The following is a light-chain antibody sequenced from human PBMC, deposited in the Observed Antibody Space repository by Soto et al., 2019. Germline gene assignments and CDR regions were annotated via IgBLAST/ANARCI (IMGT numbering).Light chain of an antibody. V-gene: IGKV1-9*01. CDR2: DAS. CDR1: QGISSY. CDR3: QQLNSYPRGYT. Sequence: DIQLTQSPSFLSASVGDRVTITCRASQGISSYLAWYQQKPGKAPKLLIYDASTLQSGVPARFSGSGSGTEFTLTISSLQPEDFATYYCQQLNSYPRGYTFGQGTKLEIK. J-gene: IGKJ2*01.